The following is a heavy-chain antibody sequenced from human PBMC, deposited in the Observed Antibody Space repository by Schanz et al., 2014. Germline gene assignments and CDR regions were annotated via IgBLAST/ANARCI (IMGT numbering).Heavy chain of an antibody. V-gene: IGHV4-30-4*07. Sequence: QVQLQESGPGLVKPSQTLSLTCAVSGGSISSGGYSWSWIRQPPGKGLEWIGYIFFRGSTYYNPSLKSRVTISIDTSKTQCSLRLTSVTAADTAVYYCYGMDVWGQGTTVTVSS. CDR1: GGSISSGGYS. CDR3: YGMDV. J-gene: IGHJ6*02. CDR2: IFFRGST.